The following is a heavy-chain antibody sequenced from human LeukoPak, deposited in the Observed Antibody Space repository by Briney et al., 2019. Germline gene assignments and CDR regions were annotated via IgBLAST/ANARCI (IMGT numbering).Heavy chain of an antibody. CDR2: ISSRSTYI. CDR3: ARSPGGTYYYYYMDV. J-gene: IGHJ6*03. V-gene: IGHV3-21*01. Sequence: GGSLRLSCAASGFTFNTYAMTWVRQAPGKGLEWVSSISSRSTYIYYADSMKGRFTISRDNAKNSLYLQMNSLRAEDTAVYYCARSPGGTYYYYYMDVWGKGTTVTVSS. CDR1: GFTFNTYA. D-gene: IGHD3-10*01.